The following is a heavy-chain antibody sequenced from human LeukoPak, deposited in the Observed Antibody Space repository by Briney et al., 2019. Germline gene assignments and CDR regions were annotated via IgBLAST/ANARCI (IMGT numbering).Heavy chain of an antibody. J-gene: IGHJ4*02. CDR2: FDPEDGET. V-gene: IGHV1-24*01. Sequence: ASVKVSCKVSGYTLTELSMHWVRQAPGKGLEWMGGFDPEDGETIYAQKFQGRVTMTEDTSTDTAYMELSSLRSEDTAVYYCATDRGFYGGNSEYYFDYWGQGTLVTVSP. CDR3: ATDRGFYGGNSEYYFDY. CDR1: GYTLTELS. D-gene: IGHD4-23*01.